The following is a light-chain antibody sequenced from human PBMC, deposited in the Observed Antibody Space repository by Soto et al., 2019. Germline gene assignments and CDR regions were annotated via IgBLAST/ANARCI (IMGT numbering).Light chain of an antibody. V-gene: IGLV2-14*01. CDR3: SSYTSSSTLVV. J-gene: IGLJ2*01. CDR1: SSDVGGYNY. Sequence: QSALTQPVSVSGSPGQSITISCTGTSSDVGGYNYVSWYQHHPGKAPKLMIYEVSNRPSGVSNRFSGSKSGNTASLTISGLQAEDEADYYCSSYTSSSTLVVFGGGTKVTVL. CDR2: EVS.